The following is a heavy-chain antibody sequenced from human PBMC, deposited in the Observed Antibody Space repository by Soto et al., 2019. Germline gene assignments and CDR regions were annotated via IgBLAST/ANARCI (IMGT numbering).Heavy chain of an antibody. D-gene: IGHD3-16*02. V-gene: IGHV1-46*01. J-gene: IGHJ4*02. Sequence: QVQLVQSGAEVKKPGASVKVSCKASGYTFTSYYMHWVRQAPGQGLEWMGIINPSGGSTSYAPKFKGRGTMTRDTSTSPVYIELSSLRSEDTSVYYCTRVYRWEGVFDYWGQGTLVTVSS. CDR3: TRVYRWEGVFDY. CDR2: INPSGGST. CDR1: GYTFTSYY.